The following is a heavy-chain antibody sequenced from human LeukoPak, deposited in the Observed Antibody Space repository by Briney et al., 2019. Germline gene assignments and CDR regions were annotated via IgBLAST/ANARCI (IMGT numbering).Heavy chain of an antibody. CDR3: VKDLGRYRNNCFDY. J-gene: IGHJ4*02. Sequence: PGGSLRLSCAASGFTFSSYAMSWVRQAREKGLEWVSTISGSGGGTYYADSVKGRFTISRDDSKNTLYLQMNSLRAEDTAVYYCVKDLGRYRNNCFDYWGQGILVTVSS. CDR2: ISGSGGGT. CDR1: GFTFSSYA. V-gene: IGHV3-23*01. D-gene: IGHD1-26*01.